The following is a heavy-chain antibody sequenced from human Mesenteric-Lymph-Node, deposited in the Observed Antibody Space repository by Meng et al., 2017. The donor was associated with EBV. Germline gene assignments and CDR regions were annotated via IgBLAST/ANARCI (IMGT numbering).Heavy chain of an antibody. CDR1: GFTFGNYA. V-gene: IGHV3-23*01. Sequence: VQLLESWGGVVQPGRSLRRSCAASGFTFGNYAMNWVRQAPGKGLEWLSAMTGSGAKTYYVDSVKGRFTISRDNSKNTLYLQMNSLRAEDTAVYYCAKSVDILATSEFNYWGQGTLVTVSS. CDR3: AKSVDILATSEFNY. D-gene: IGHD5-12*01. CDR2: MTGSGAKT. J-gene: IGHJ4*02.